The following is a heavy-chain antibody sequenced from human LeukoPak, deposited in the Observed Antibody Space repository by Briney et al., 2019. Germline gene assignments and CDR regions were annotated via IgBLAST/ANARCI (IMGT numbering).Heavy chain of an antibody. CDR1: GYTFTGSY. CDR3: ARVVPSGYYYEYFDY. D-gene: IGHD3-22*01. Sequence: ASVKVSCKASGYTFTGSYMHWVRQAPGQGLEWMGWMNPNSGGTNYAQKFQGRVTMTRDTSISTAYMELSSLRSDDTAVYYCARVVPSGYYYEYFDYWGQGTLVTVSS. J-gene: IGHJ4*02. CDR2: MNPNSGGT. V-gene: IGHV1-2*02.